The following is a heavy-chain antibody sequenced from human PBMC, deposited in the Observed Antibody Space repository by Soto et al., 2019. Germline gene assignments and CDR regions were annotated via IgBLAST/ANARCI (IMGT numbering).Heavy chain of an antibody. J-gene: IGHJ4*02. CDR3: AKTPMIVGRVLGFDS. V-gene: IGHV3-23*01. Sequence: LRLSCAASGFNYNIYAMSWVRHAPGRGLEWVSTITAGGDTTNYADSVKGRFTISRDNSKNTLYLQMNNLRAEDTAVYSCAKTPMIVGRVLGFDSWGQGTLVTVSS. CDR2: ITAGGDTT. D-gene: IGHD3-22*01. CDR1: GFNYNIYA.